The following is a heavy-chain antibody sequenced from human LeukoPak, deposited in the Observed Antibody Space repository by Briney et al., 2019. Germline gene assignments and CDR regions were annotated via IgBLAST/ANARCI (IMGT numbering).Heavy chain of an antibody. CDR1: GYTFTGYY. V-gene: IGHV1-2*02. CDR3: ARVGGWYGGGWFDP. D-gene: IGHD6-19*01. CDR2: INPNSGGT. J-gene: IGHJ5*02. Sequence: ASVKVSCKASGYTFTGYYMHWVRQAPGQGLEWMGWINPNSGGTNYAQKFQGRVTMTRDTSISTAYMELSRLRSDGTAVYYCARVGGWYGGGWFDPWGQGTLVTVSS.